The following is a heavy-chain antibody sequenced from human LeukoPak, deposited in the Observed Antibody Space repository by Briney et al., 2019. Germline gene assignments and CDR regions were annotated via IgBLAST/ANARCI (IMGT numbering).Heavy chain of an antibody. J-gene: IGHJ6*04. CDR1: GGSFSGYY. CDR3: ARGDGAVTTRTFYYYYGMDV. V-gene: IGHV4-34*01. Sequence: SETLSLTCAVYGGSFSGYYWSCIRQPPGKGLEWIGEINHSGSTNYNPSLKSRATISAETSKNQFSLKLSSVTAADTAVYYCARGDGAVTTRTFYYYYGMDVWGKGTTVTVSS. D-gene: IGHD4-17*01. CDR2: INHSGST.